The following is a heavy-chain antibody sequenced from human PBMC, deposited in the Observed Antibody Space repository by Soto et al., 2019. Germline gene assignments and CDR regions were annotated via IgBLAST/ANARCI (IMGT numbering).Heavy chain of an antibody. Sequence: GGSLRLSCLASGFTFSSYAMHWVRQAPGKGLEYVSAISSNGGSTYYADSVKGRFTISRDNSKNTLYLQMSSLRAEDTAVYYCVKKSTTTTHNWFDPWGQGTLVTVSS. CDR1: GFTFSSYA. D-gene: IGHD4-4*01. V-gene: IGHV3-64D*08. CDR3: VKKSTTTTHNWFDP. CDR2: ISSNGGST. J-gene: IGHJ5*02.